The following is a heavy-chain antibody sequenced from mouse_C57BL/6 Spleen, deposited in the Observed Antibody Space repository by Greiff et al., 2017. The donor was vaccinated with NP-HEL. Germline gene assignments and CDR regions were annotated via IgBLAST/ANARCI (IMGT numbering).Heavy chain of an antibody. V-gene: IGHV1-64*01. J-gene: IGHJ1*03. Sequence: VQLQQSGAELVKPGASVKLSCKASGYTFTSYWMHWVKQRPGQGLEWIGMIHPNSGSTNYNEKFKSKATLTVDKSSSTAYMQLSSLTSEDSAVYYCALHYHWYFDVWGTGTTVTVSS. CDR2: IHPNSGST. CDR3: ALHYHWYFDV. CDR1: GYTFTSYW. D-gene: IGHD1-2*01.